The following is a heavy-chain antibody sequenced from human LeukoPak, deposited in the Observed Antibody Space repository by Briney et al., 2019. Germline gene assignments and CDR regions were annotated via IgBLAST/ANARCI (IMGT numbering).Heavy chain of an antibody. CDR2: IYYSGST. CDR1: GGSISSGGYY. V-gene: IGHV4-31*03. D-gene: IGHD3-22*01. J-gene: IGHJ4*02. Sequence: PSETLSLTCTVSGGSISSGGYYWSWIRQHPGKSLEWIGYIYYSGSTYYNPSLKSRVTISVDTSKNQFSLKLSSVTAADTAVYYCARDRLYYYDSSTISDYWGQGTLVTVSS. CDR3: ARDRLYYYDSSTISDY.